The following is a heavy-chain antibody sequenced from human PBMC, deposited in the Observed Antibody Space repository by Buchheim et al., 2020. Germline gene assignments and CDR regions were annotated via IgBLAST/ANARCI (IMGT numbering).Heavy chain of an antibody. CDR2: ISYNGSNK. Sequence: QVQLVESGGGVVQPGRSLRLSCAASGFTFSSYAMHWVRQAPGKGLEWVAVISYNGSNKYYADSVKGRFTISRDNSKNTRYLQMNSLRAEDTAVYYCAREDGYSYGWGIAAACFGVYWGQGTL. J-gene: IGHJ4*02. CDR1: GFTFSSYA. CDR3: AREDGYSYGWGIAAACFGVY. V-gene: IGHV3-30-3*01. D-gene: IGHD5-18*01.